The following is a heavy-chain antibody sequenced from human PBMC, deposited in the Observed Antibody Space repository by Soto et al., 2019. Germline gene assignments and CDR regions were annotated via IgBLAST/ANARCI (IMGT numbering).Heavy chain of an antibody. J-gene: IGHJ4*02. V-gene: IGHV5-51*01. D-gene: IGHD3-3*01. Sequence: GESLKISCKGSGYSFTSYWIGWVRQMPGKGLEWMGIIYPGDSDTRYSPSFQGQVTISADKSISTAYLQWSSLKASDTAMYYCARHERYDFWSGYYPDYWGQGTLVTVSS. CDR3: ARHERYDFWSGYYPDY. CDR2: IYPGDSDT. CDR1: GYSFTSYW.